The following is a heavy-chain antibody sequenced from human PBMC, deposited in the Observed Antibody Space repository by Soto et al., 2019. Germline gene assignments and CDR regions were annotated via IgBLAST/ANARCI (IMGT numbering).Heavy chain of an antibody. CDR3: ARVRANDYEIDY. CDR1: GFMFGSYW. CDR2: IKRDGSEK. Sequence: EVQLVESGGGLVQPGGSLRLSCAASGFMFGSYWMTWVRHAPRKGLEWVANIKRDGSEKFYADSVKGRFTISRDNADNSLFLHMNSLRAEDTAIYYCARVRANDYEIDYWGQGALVTVS. D-gene: IGHD4-17*01. J-gene: IGHJ4*02. V-gene: IGHV3-7*03.